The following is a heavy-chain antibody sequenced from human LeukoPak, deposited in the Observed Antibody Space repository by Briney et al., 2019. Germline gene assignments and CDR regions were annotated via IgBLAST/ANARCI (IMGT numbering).Heavy chain of an antibody. Sequence: GGSLRLSCAASGFTFSSYWMSWVRQAPGEGLEWVANIKQDGSEKYYVDSVKGRFTISRDNAKNSLSLQMSSLRAEDTAVYYCARVYYDFWSGTIGYWGQGTLVTVSS. CDR2: IKQDGSEK. J-gene: IGHJ4*02. V-gene: IGHV3-7*04. CDR3: ARVYYDFWSGTIGY. CDR1: GFTFSSYW. D-gene: IGHD3-3*01.